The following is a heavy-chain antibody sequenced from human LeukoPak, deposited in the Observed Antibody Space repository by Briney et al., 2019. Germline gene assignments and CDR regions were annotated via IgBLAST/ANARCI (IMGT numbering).Heavy chain of an antibody. CDR1: GGSFSDYP. Sequence: SVKVSCKASGGSFSDYPINWVRQAPGQGLEWLGGIIPRYSASNYAQAFQGRVTITADESTNTVYMEMSGLRPDDTAVYYCVRPDRIFGVPASFDAWGQGTLVAVSS. J-gene: IGHJ3*01. D-gene: IGHD3-3*02. CDR3: VRPDRIFGVPASFDA. CDR2: IIPRYSAS. V-gene: IGHV1-69*13.